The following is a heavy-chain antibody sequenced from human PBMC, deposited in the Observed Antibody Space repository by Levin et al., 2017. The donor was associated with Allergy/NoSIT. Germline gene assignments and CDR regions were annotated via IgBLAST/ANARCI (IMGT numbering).Heavy chain of an antibody. CDR1: GFTFSSYG. J-gene: IGHJ4*02. CDR2: ISYDGSNK. Sequence: GGSLRLSCAASGFTFSSYGMHWVRQAPGKGLEWVAVISYDGSNKYYADSVKGRFTISRDNSKNTLYLQMNSLRAEDTAVYYCAKERVFGILTGSPVFDYWGQGTLVTVSS. D-gene: IGHD3-9*01. CDR3: AKERVFGILTGSPVFDY. V-gene: IGHV3-30*18.